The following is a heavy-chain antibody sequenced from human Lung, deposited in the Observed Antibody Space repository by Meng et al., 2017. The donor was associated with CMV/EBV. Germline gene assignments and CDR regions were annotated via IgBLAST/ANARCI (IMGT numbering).Heavy chain of an antibody. CDR1: TFTREG. J-gene: IGHJ5*02. V-gene: IGHV1-18*01. CDR2: GRGYNGDP. Sequence: TFTREGEDWERQACGQGHGWMGRGRGYNGDPKGGQKYQGRVTMTTDTSTSTAYMELRSLRSDDTAVYYCARRRPSYCSVDCLAWFDPWGQGTLVTVSS. CDR3: ARRRPSYCSVDCLAWFDP. D-gene: IGHD2-21*01.